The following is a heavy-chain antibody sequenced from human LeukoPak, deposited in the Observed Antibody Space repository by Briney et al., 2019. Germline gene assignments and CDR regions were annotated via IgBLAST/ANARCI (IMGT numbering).Heavy chain of an antibody. CDR1: GYSFTNHW. D-gene: IGHD2-2*01. J-gene: IGHJ5*02. CDR2: IYPDDSDT. CDR3: ARRYCSSTSCLFQFDP. V-gene: IGHV5-51*01. Sequence: GESLKISCKGSGYSFTNHWSGWVRQMPGKGLELMGIIYPDDSDTRYSPSFQGQVTISADKSITTAYLQWSSLKASDTAMYYCARRYCSSTSCLFQFDPWGLGTLVTVSS.